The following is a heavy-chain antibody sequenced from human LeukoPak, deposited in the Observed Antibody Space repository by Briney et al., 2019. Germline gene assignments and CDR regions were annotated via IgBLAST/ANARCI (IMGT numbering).Heavy chain of an antibody. Sequence: SETLSLTCTVSGGSISSYYWSWIRQPPGKELEWIGYIYYSGSTNYNPSLKSRVTISVDTSKNQFSLKLSSVTAADTAVYYCARMARSDFDYWGQGTLVTVSS. J-gene: IGHJ4*02. CDR1: GGSISSYY. D-gene: IGHD5-24*01. CDR2: IYYSGST. V-gene: IGHV4-59*08. CDR3: ARMARSDFDY.